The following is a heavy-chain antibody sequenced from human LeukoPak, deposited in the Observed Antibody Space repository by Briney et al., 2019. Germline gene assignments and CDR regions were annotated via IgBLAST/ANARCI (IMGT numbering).Heavy chain of an antibody. V-gene: IGHV1-46*01. CDR3: ARDQEGFDY. CDR1: GYTFTSYD. CDR2: IYPRDGST. Sequence: ASVKVSCKASGYTFTSYDISWVRQAPGQGLEWMGMIYPRDGSTSYAQKFQGRVTVTRDTSTSTVHMELSGLRSEDTAVHYCARDQEGFDYWGQGTLVTVSS. J-gene: IGHJ4*02.